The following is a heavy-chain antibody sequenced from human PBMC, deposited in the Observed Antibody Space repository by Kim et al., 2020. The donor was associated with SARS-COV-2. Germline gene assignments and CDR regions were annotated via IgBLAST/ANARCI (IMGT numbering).Heavy chain of an antibody. D-gene: IGHD2-2*01. V-gene: IGHV4-59*01. CDR1: GGSLSGNC. Sequence: SETLSLTCTVSGGSLSGNCWRWIRQPPGKGLEWIGFIYYTGSSKYNSYLKSRVISLLDTSKNQLPLKLTSVTVAEKAAVYCARGNAPSYRDQGTPVTVSS. CDR2: IYYTGSS. CDR3: ARGNAPSY. J-gene: IGHJ1*01.